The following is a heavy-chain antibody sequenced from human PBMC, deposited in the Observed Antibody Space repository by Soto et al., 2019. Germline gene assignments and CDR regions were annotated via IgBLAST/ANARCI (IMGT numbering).Heavy chain of an antibody. CDR3: ARVAADIASGLDP. Sequence: QGQLQESGPGLVKPSETLSLTCTVSGDSISTYNWGWIRQPPGKGLEWIGWIYYSGVTNYNPSLKSRVTIPVDTPKNQLPLKLNSVTAADTAVYYCARVAADIASGLDPWGQGTLVTVSS. D-gene: IGHD5-12*01. CDR1: GDSISTYN. J-gene: IGHJ5*02. CDR2: IYYSGVT. V-gene: IGHV4-59*12.